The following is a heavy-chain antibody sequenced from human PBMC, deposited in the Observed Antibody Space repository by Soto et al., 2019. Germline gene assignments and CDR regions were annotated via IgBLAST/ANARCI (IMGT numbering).Heavy chain of an antibody. Sequence: PGGSLRLSCAASGFTFSSYAMHWVRQAPGKGLEYVSAISSNGGSTYYANSVKGRFTISRDNSKNTLYLQMGGLRAEDMAVYYCARMGNLDYYDSSGYTYYFDYWGQGTLVTVSS. CDR2: ISSNGGST. J-gene: IGHJ4*02. CDR3: ARMGNLDYYDSSGYTYYFDY. D-gene: IGHD3-22*01. CDR1: GFTFSSYA. V-gene: IGHV3-64*01.